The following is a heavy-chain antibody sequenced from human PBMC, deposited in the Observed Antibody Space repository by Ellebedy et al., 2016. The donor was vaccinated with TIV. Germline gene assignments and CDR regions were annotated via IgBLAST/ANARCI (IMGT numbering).Heavy chain of an antibody. CDR2: IYDSGST. CDR1: GGSVSSGSYY. D-gene: IGHD4-23*01. CDR3: ARDPGASGGNVNWFDP. J-gene: IGHJ5*02. V-gene: IGHV4-61*01. Sequence: GSLRLSCTVSGGSVSSGSYYWSWIRQPPGKGLEWIGYIYDSGSTNYNPSLKSRVTISVDTSKNQFHLKLSSVTAADTAVDYCARDPGASGGNVNWFDPWGQGTLVTVSS.